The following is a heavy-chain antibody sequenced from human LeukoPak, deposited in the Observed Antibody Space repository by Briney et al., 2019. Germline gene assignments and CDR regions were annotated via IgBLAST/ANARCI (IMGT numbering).Heavy chain of an antibody. CDR2: INHSGST. CDR1: GGSFSGYY. CDR3: ARGRLGSYYYGSGSYYPRLDYYYGMDV. J-gene: IGHJ6*02. Sequence: SETLSLTCAAYGGSFSGYYWSWIRQPPGKGLEWIGEINHSGSTNYNPSLKSRVTISVDTSKNQFSLKLSSVTAADTAVYYCARGRLGSYYYGSGSYYPRLDYYYGMDVWGQGTTVTVSS. V-gene: IGHV4-34*01. D-gene: IGHD3-10*01.